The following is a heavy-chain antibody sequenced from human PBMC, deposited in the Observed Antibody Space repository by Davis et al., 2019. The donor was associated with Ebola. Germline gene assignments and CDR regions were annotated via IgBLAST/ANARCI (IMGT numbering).Heavy chain of an antibody. CDR3: AREGALWFGEYLRYYYGMDV. Sequence: SETLSLTCAVSGGSISSGGYSWSWIRQPPGKGLEWIGEINHSGSTNYNPSLKSRVTISVDTSKNQFSLKLSSVTAADTAVYYCAREGALWFGEYLRYYYGMDVWGQGTTVTVSS. CDR1: GGSISSGGYS. J-gene: IGHJ6*02. CDR2: INHSGST. D-gene: IGHD3-10*01. V-gene: IGHV4-30-2*01.